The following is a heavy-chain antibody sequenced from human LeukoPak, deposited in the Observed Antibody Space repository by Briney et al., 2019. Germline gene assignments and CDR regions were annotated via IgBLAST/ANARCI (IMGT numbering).Heavy chain of an antibody. Sequence: SETLSLTCTVSGGSISSYYWSWIRQPPGKGLEWIGYIYYSGSTNYNPSLKSRVTISVDTSKNQFSLKLSSVTAADTAVYYCARQPSSSSSMDVWGQGTTVTVSS. CDR1: GGSISSYY. CDR3: ARQPSSSSSMDV. V-gene: IGHV4-59*08. D-gene: IGHD6-13*01. J-gene: IGHJ6*02. CDR2: IYYSGST.